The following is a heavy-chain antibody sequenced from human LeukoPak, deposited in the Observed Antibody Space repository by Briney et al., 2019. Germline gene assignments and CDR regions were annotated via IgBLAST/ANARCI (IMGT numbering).Heavy chain of an antibody. Sequence: PSETLSLTCTVSGGSISSGGYYWSWIRQHPGKGLEWIGYIYYSGSTYYNPSLKSRVTISVDTSKNQFSLKLSSVTAADTAVYYCARDRNVVPGGSGSYYLVWGQGTLVTVSS. J-gene: IGHJ4*02. CDR2: IYYSGST. V-gene: IGHV4-31*03. CDR3: ARDRNVVPGGSGSYYLV. D-gene: IGHD3-10*01. CDR1: GGSISSGGYY.